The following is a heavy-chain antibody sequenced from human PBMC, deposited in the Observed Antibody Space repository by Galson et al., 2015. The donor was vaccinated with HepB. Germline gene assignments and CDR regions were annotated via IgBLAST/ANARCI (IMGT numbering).Heavy chain of an antibody. V-gene: IGHV3-53*01. CDR2: IYSSGRT. Sequence: SLRLSCAASGFTVSSSYMSWVRQAPGKGLEWVSVIYSSGRTNYADSVKGRFTISRDSSKNTLYLQMNSLRAEDTAVYYCARDQPCSSTSCYFDYWGQGTLVTVSS. D-gene: IGHD2-2*01. CDR3: ARDQPCSSTSCYFDY. CDR1: GFTVSSSY. J-gene: IGHJ4*02.